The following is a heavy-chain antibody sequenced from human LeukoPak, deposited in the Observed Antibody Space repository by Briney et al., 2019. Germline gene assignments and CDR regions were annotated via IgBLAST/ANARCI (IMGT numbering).Heavy chain of an antibody. D-gene: IGHD1-7*01. CDR2: IRYDGSNK. Sequence: PGGSLRLSCAASGFTFSSYGMHWVRQAPGKGLEWVAFIRYDGSNKYYADSVKGRFTISRDNAKNSPYLQMNGLRAEDTAAYYCMRGATDTTRWFDPWGQGTLVTVSS. CDR1: GFTFSSYG. J-gene: IGHJ5*02. V-gene: IGHV3-30*02. CDR3: MRGATDTTRWFDP.